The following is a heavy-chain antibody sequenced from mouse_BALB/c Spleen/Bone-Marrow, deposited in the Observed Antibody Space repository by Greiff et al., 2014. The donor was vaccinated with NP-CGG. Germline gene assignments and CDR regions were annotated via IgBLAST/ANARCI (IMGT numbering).Heavy chain of an antibody. CDR1: GFTFSSYG. J-gene: IGHJ4*01. CDR3: ASLCYRYDREDY. CDR2: ISSGGSYT. V-gene: IGHV5-6*01. D-gene: IGHD2-14*01. Sequence: DVHLVESGGDLVKPGGSLKLSCAASGFTFSSYGMSWVRQTPDKRLEWVATISSGGSYTYYPDSVKGRFTISRDNAKNTLYLQMSSLKSEDTAMYYCASLCYRYDREDYWGQGTSVTVSS.